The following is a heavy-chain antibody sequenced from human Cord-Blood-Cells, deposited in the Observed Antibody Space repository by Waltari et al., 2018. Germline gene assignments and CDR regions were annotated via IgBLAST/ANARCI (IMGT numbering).Heavy chain of an antibody. CDR3: ARGRHNYGSGSYYNYYYYGMDV. CDR1: GGSFSGYY. CDR2: INHSGST. J-gene: IGHJ6*02. Sequence: QVQLQQWGAGLLKPSETLSLTCAVYGGSFSGYYWSWIRQPPGKGLEWIGEINHSGSTNHNPSLKSRVTISVDTSKNQFSLKLSSVTAADTAVYYCARGRHNYGSGSYYNYYYYGMDVWGQGTTVTVSS. D-gene: IGHD3-10*01. V-gene: IGHV4-34*01.